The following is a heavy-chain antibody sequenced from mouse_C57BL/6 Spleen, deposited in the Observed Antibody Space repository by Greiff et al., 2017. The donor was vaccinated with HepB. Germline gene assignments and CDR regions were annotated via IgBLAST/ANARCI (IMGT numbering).Heavy chain of an antibody. D-gene: IGHD1-1*01. Sequence: VKLVESGAELVRPGASVKLSCKASGYTFTDYYINWVKQRPGQGLEWIARIYPGSGNTYYNEKFKGKATLTAEKSSSTAYMQLSSLTSEDSAVYFCARDYYGSSFDGFAYWGQGTLVTVSA. V-gene: IGHV1-76*01. J-gene: IGHJ3*01. CDR2: IYPGSGNT. CDR1: GYTFTDYY. CDR3: ARDYYGSSFDGFAY.